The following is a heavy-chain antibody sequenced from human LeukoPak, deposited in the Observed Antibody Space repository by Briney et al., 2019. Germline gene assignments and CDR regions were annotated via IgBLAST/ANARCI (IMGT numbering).Heavy chain of an antibody. CDR3: ARGGYYGSGNDFRFDP. D-gene: IGHD3-10*01. CDR2: IYYSGST. V-gene: IGHV4-59*01. J-gene: IGHJ5*02. Sequence: SETLSLTCTVSGGSISSYYWSWIRQPPGKGLEWIGYIYYSGSTSYNPSLKSRVTISVDTSKKQFSLKLSSVTAADTAVYYCARGGYYGSGNDFRFDPWGQGTLVTVSS. CDR1: GGSISSYY.